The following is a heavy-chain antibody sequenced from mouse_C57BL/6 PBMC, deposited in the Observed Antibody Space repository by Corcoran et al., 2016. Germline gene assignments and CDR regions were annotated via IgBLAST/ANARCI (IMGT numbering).Heavy chain of an antibody. V-gene: IGHV9-3*01. CDR3: ASTHYYGSSYHDY. J-gene: IGHJ2*01. CDR2: INTYAGVP. CDR1: GYTFTTYG. Sequence: QIQLVQSGPELKKPGETVKISCKASGYTFTTYGMSWVKQAPGKGLKWMGWINTYAGVPKYADGVKGRFAFSLETSASTAYLQINNLKNEDTATYFCASTHYYGSSYHDYWGQGTTLTVSS. D-gene: IGHD1-1*01.